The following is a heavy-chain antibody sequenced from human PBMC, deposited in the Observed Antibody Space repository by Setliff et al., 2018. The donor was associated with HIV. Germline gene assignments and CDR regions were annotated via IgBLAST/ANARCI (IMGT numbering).Heavy chain of an antibody. V-gene: IGHV3-11*05. Sequence: GGSLRLSCAASGLTVSSNYMSWIRQAPGKGLKWVSYISSSSSYTNYADSVKGRFTISRDNAKNSLYLQMNSLRAEDTAVYYCARAGFWQPDAFDIWGQGTMVTVSS. D-gene: IGHD3-3*01. J-gene: IGHJ3*02. CDR3: ARAGFWQPDAFDI. CDR2: ISSSSSYT. CDR1: GLTVSSNY.